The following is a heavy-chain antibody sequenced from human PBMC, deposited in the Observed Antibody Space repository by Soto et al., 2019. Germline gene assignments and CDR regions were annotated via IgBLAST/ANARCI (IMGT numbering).Heavy chain of an antibody. CDR1: GYTFTGYY. J-gene: IGHJ6*03. V-gene: IGHV1-2*04. D-gene: IGHD3-3*01. CDR3: ARGNYDFWSGYPGIFDYYYYYYMDV. Sequence: ASVKVSCKASGYTFTGYYMHWVRQAPGQGLEWMGWINPNSGGTNYAQKFQGWVTMTRDTSISTAYMELSRLRSDDTAVYYCARGNYDFWSGYPGIFDYYYYYYMDVWGKGTTVTVSS. CDR2: INPNSGGT.